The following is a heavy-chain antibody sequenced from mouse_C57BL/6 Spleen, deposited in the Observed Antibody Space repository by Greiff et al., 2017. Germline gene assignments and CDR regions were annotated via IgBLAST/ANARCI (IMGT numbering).Heavy chain of an antibody. Sequence: QVQLQQSGAELVRPGTSVKVSCKASGYAFTNYLIEWVKQRPGQGLEWIGVINPGSGGTNYNEKFKGKATLTANKSSSSAYMQISSLTSEDSAFSVCARSYSNDGDYAIDGWGQGTSVTVSS. CDR3: ARSYSNDGDYAIDG. CDR1: GYAFTNYL. D-gene: IGHD2-12*01. J-gene: IGHJ4*01. CDR2: INPGSGGT. V-gene: IGHV1-54*01.